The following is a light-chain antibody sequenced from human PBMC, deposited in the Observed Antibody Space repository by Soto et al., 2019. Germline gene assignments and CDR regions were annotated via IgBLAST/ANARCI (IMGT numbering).Light chain of an antibody. CDR1: QSVSKY. CDR3: QQYGGSPQT. CDR2: GAS. V-gene: IGKV3-20*01. J-gene: IGKJ1*01. Sequence: EMVLTQSPGTLALSPGEGATLSCRASQSVSKYLAWYRQKPAQAPRLLIYGASSRATGIPDSFSGSGSETDFTLTISRLEPEDFAVYYCQQYGGSPQTFGQGTKVEIK.